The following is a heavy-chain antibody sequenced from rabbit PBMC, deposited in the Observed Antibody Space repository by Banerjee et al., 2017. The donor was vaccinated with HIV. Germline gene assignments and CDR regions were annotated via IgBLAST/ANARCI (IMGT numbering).Heavy chain of an antibody. V-gene: IGHV1S40*01. CDR1: GFSFSSGYW. J-gene: IGHJ2*01. Sequence: QSLEESGGDLVKPEASLTLTCTAFGFSFSSGYWICWVRQAPGKGPEWIACIYTGSSGSTYYASWAKGRFTISKTSSTTVTLQMTSLTAADTATYFCARGTYGYVEYSAFDPWGPGTLVTVS. CDR3: ARGTYGYVEYSAFDP. CDR2: IYTGSSGST. D-gene: IGHD6-1*01.